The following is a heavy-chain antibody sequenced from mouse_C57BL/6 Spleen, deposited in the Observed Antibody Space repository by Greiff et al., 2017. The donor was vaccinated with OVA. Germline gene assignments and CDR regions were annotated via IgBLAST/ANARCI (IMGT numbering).Heavy chain of an antibody. J-gene: IGHJ2*01. CDR3: ARPGYENY. V-gene: IGHV1-26*01. Sequence: EVQLQQSGPELVKPGASVKISCKASGYTLTDYYMNWVKQSHGKSLEWIGDINPNNGGTSYNQKFKGKATLTVDKSSSTAYMELRSLTSEDSAVYYCARPGYENYWGQGTTLTVSS. CDR1: GYTLTDYY. D-gene: IGHD2-2*01. CDR2: INPNNGGT.